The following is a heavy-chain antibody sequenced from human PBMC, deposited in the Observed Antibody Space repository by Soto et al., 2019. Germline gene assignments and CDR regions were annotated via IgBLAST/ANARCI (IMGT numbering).Heavy chain of an antibody. CDR1: GGNFTNYG. D-gene: IGHD6-13*01. Sequence: QVQLVQSGAELKKPGSSVKVSCKASGGNFTNYGISWVRQAPGQGLEWMGGIIPLFGTTNYAQKFRGRVTVTADESTSTAYMELNSLRSEDTAIYFCARARVPSWYNWFDPWGQGTLVTVSS. J-gene: IGHJ5*02. V-gene: IGHV1-69*01. CDR3: ARARVPSWYNWFDP. CDR2: IIPLFGTT.